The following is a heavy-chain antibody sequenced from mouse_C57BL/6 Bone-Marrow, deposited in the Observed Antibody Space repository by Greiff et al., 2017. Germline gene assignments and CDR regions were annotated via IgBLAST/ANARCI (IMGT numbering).Heavy chain of an antibody. D-gene: IGHD3-2*02. Sequence: QVQLQQPGAELVKPGASVKLSCKASGYTFTSYWMHRVKQRPGQGLEWIGMIHPNSGSTNYNEKFKSKATLTVDKSSSTAYMQLSSLTSEDSAVYYCARSGTAQAAWFAYWGQGTLVTVSA. CDR3: ARSGTAQAAWFAY. CDR2: IHPNSGST. CDR1: GYTFTSYW. V-gene: IGHV1-64*01. J-gene: IGHJ3*01.